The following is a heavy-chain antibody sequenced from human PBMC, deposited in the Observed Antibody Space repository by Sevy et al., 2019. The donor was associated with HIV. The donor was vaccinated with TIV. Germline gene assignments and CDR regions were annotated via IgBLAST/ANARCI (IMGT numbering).Heavy chain of an antibody. CDR2: MNPNSGNT. J-gene: IGHJ5*02. D-gene: IGHD1-26*01. CDR1: GYTFTSYD. CDR3: ARGSDRRVGFDP. Sequence: ASVKVSCKASGYTFTSYDINWVRQATGQGLEWMGWMNPNSGNTGYAQKFQGRVTMTRNTSISTAYMELSSLRSEDTAVYHCARGSDRRVGFDPWGQGTLVTVSS. V-gene: IGHV1-8*01.